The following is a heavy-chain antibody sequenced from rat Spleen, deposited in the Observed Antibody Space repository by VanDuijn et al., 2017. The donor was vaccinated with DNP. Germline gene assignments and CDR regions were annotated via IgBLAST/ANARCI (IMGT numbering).Heavy chain of an antibody. J-gene: IGHJ2*01. V-gene: IGHV5-7*01. CDR2: IMDDGSGT. CDR3: ATHRLRVFHY. CDR1: GFTFSVYN. Sequence: EVQLVESGGVLVQPGRSLTLSCAASGFTFSVYNMAWVRQAPKTGLEWVGNIMDDGSGTYYRDSVKGRFTISRDNAKSTLYLQMDSLRSEDTATYYCATHRLRVFHYWGQGVMVTVSS. D-gene: IGHD1-7*01.